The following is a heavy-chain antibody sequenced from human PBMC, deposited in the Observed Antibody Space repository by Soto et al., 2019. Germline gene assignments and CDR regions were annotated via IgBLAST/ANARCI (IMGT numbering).Heavy chain of an antibody. CDR1: GGSFSSYA. J-gene: IGHJ4*02. V-gene: IGHV1-69*01. D-gene: IGHD6-19*01. CDR2: INPMFGTP. CDR3: ARVIGGSGWYGSFGS. Sequence: QVQLMQSGAEVKKPGSSVKVSCKASGGSFSSYAINWVRQAPGQGLEWMGGINPMFGTPNYAQKFQGRVTITADESTNTAYMELGSLRSEDTAVYYCARVIGGSGWYGSFGSWGQGTLVTVSS.